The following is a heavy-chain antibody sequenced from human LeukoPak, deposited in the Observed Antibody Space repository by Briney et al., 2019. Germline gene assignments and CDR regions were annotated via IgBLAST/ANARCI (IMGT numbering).Heavy chain of an antibody. Sequence: PGGSLRLSCAASGFTLSSYSMSWVRQAPGKGLEWVSSISSSGSYIYYGDSVKGRFIISRDNAKNSVYLQMNSLRAEDTAVYYCARESAHKQQWLVHFCDYWGQGTLVTVSS. J-gene: IGHJ4*02. CDR3: ARESAHKQQWLVHFCDY. V-gene: IGHV3-21*01. D-gene: IGHD6-19*01. CDR1: GFTLSSYS. CDR2: ISSSGSYI.